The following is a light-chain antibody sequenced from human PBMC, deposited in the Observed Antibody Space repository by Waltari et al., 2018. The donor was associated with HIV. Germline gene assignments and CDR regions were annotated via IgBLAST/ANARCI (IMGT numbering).Light chain of an antibody. CDR2: QDS. J-gene: IGLJ1*01. CDR3: QAWDSNNYV. CDR1: KLGNRF. V-gene: IGLV3-1*01. Sequence: DLSHPASVSVSPGQTATVTCSGDKLGNRFVCWYRQKSGQSPDLIIYQDSRRPSGISDRFSGATSGSKATLTIRETQSIDEGDYYCQAWDSNNYVFGSGTRVTVL.